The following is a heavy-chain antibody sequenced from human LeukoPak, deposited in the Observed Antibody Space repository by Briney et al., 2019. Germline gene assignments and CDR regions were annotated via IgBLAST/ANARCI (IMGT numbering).Heavy chain of an antibody. CDR2: LDPEDGET. Sequence: ASVKVSCKVSGYTLTELSMHWVRQAPGKGLEWMGGLDPEDGETIYAQKFQGRVTMTEDTSTDTAYMELSSLRSEDTAVYYCATGVPAAIGDWFDPWGQGTLVTVSS. CDR3: ATGVPAAIGDWFDP. V-gene: IGHV1-24*01. D-gene: IGHD2-2*01. CDR1: GYTLTELS. J-gene: IGHJ5*02.